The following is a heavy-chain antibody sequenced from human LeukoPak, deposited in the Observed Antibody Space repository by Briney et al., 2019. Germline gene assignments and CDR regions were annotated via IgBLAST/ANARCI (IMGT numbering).Heavy chain of an antibody. V-gene: IGHV3-48*04. D-gene: IGHD1/OR15-1a*01. Sequence: PGGSLRLSCAASGFTFSSHSMNWVRQAPGMGLQWVSYITGSSRLIYYADSVKGRFTISRDNAKTSLYLQMNSLRAEDTAVYYCARVSGGRTEYFDSWGQGTLVTVSS. CDR2: ITGSSRLI. CDR1: GFTFSSHS. CDR3: ARVSGGRTEYFDS. J-gene: IGHJ4*02.